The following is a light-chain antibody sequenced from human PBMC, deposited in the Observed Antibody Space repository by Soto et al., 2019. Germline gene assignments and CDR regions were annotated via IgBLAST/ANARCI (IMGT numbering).Light chain of an antibody. Sequence: QSVLTQPASESGSPGQSITISCTGTSSDVGDYNYVSWYQQHPGKAPKLMLYDVSNRPSGISNRFSGSKSGNTASLTISGLQAEDEADYYCSSYTSSSTLFGTGTKLTVL. CDR1: SSDVGDYNY. J-gene: IGLJ1*01. V-gene: IGLV2-14*01. CDR3: SSYTSSSTL. CDR2: DVS.